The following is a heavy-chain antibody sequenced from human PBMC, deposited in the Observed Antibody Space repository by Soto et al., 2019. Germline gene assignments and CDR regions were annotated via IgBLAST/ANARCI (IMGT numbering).Heavy chain of an antibody. CDR1: GYTFTGYY. CDR2: INPNSGGT. D-gene: IGHD3-9*01. V-gene: IGHV1-2*02. J-gene: IGHJ6*02. CDR3: ARGVLRYFDWLRSYYYYGMDV. Sequence: ASVKVSCKASGYTFTGYYMHWVRQAPGQGLEWMGWINPNSGGTNYAQKFQGRVTMTRDTSISTAYMELSRLRSDDTAVYYCARGVLRYFDWLRSYYYYGMDVWGQGTTVTVSS.